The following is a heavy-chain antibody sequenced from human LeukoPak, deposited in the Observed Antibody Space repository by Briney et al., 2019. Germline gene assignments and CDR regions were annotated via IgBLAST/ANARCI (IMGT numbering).Heavy chain of an antibody. J-gene: IGHJ5*02. CDR3: TRDTGTTGEVKFDP. CDR2: IYTSGST. CDR1: GYSISSGYY. D-gene: IGHD4-17*01. Sequence: SETLSLTCTVSGYSISSGYYWGWIRQAPGKGLEWIGRIYTSGSTTYNPSLKSRVTMSVDTSKSQFSLNLMSVTAADTAVYYCTRDTGTTGEVKFDPWGQGTLVTVSS. V-gene: IGHV4-38-2*02.